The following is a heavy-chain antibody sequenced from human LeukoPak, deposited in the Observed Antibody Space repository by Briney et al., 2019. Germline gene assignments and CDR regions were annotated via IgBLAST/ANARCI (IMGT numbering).Heavy chain of an antibody. J-gene: IGHJ4*02. Sequence: ASVKVSCKASGYTFTSYGISWVRQAPGQGLEWMGWISAYNGNTNYAQKLQGSVTMTTDTSTSTAYMELKSLRSDDAAVSYCARDPPIERSGWEKVDYWGQGTLVTVSS. CDR1: GYTFTSYG. V-gene: IGHV1-18*01. CDR2: ISAYNGNT. D-gene: IGHD6-19*01. CDR3: ARDPPIERSGWEKVDY.